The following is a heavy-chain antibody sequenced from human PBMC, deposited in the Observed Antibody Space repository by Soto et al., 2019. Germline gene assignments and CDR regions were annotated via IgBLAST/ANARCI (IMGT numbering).Heavy chain of an antibody. V-gene: IGHV1-69*02. J-gene: IGHJ4*02. D-gene: IGHD2-21*02. Sequence: QVQLVQSGAEVKKPGSSVKVSCKASGGTFSSYTISWVRQAPGQGLEWMGRIIPILGIANYAQKFQGRVTIAADKSTSTADMELSSLRSEDTAVYYCARYSPDCGGDCYRFDYWGQGTLVTVSS. CDR2: IIPILGIA. CDR3: ARYSPDCGGDCYRFDY. CDR1: GGTFSSYT.